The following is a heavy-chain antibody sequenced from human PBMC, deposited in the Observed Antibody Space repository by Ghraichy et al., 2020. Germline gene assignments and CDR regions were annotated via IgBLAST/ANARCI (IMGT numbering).Heavy chain of an antibody. CDR2: ISSSGGTT. CDR3: GKESNYDYVWGGFRYTVIDY. CDR1: GFTFNNFA. D-gene: IGHD3-16*02. J-gene: IGHJ4*02. V-gene: IGHV3-23*01. Sequence: GGSLRLSCAASGFTFNNFAMTWVRQAPGKGLEWVSGISSSGGTTYYADSVKGRLTISRDNSKNTLYLQMNSLRADDTALYYCGKESNYDYVWGGFRYTVIDYWGQGTLVTVSS.